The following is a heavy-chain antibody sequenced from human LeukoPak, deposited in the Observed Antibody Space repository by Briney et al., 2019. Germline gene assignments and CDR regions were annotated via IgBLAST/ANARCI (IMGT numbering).Heavy chain of an antibody. CDR3: AREPQYDYVWGSYRPYDY. Sequence: GGSLRLSCAASGFTFSSYSIDWARQAPGKGLEWVSSISSSSSYRYYADSVKGRFTISRDNAKNSLYLQMNSLRAEDTAVYYCAREPQYDYVWGSYRPYDYWGQGTLVTVSS. D-gene: IGHD3-16*02. V-gene: IGHV3-21*01. CDR1: GFTFSSYS. J-gene: IGHJ4*02. CDR2: ISSSSSYR.